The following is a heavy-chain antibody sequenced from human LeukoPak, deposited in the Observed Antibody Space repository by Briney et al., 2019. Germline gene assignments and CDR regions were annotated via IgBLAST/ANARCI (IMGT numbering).Heavy chain of an antibody. CDR1: GFTFSNFG. CDR3: VREGYFVFDF. Sequence: PGGSLRLSCAASGFTFSNFGMHWVRQAPGKGLEWVAFIRYDGSSENYADSVKGRFTISRDNAKNSLYLQMNSLRVEDTAVYYCVREGYFVFDFWGQGALVTVSS. D-gene: IGHD2-21*01. CDR2: IRYDGSSE. V-gene: IGHV3-30*02. J-gene: IGHJ4*02.